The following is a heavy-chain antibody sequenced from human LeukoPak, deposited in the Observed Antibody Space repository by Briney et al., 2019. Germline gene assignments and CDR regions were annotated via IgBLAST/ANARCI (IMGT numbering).Heavy chain of an antibody. V-gene: IGHV3-23*01. CDR3: ARAPVTSCRGTYCYPFDY. D-gene: IGHD3-22*01. CDR1: GFTFTTYA. J-gene: IGHJ4*02. Sequence: PGGSLRLSCAASGFTFTTYAMSWVRQAPGKGLEWVSAISGSGDSTYYADSVRGRFTISRDNSKNTLYLQMNSLRLEDAAVYFCARAPVTSCRGTYCYPFDYWGQGTQVTVSS. CDR2: ISGSGDST.